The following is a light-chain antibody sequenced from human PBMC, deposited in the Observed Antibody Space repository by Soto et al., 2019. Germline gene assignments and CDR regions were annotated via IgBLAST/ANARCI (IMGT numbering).Light chain of an antibody. J-gene: IGKJ1*01. CDR2: KFS. V-gene: IGKV2-30*01. Sequence: DVVMTQSPLSLPVTLGQPASISCRSSESLVYSDGNIYFNWCQQRQGQSPRRLIYKFSSRDSGDPDRGSGNGSRTDCTLKISRVEDEDVGIYYCMQGTLCPPPFGQGTKVEIK. CDR1: ESLVYSDGNIY. CDR3: MQGTLCPPP.